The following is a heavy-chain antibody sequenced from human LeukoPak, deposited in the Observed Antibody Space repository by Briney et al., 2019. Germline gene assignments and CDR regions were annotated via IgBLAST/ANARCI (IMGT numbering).Heavy chain of an antibody. CDR2: ISYDGSNK. D-gene: IGHD3-22*01. CDR3: AKDRGYQFTSVDY. Sequence: GGSLRLSCAASGFTFSNAYMNWVRQAPGKGLEWVAVISYDGSNKYYADSVKGRFTISRDNSKNTLYLQMNSLRAEDTAVYYCAKDRGYQFTSVDYWGQGTLVTVSS. V-gene: IGHV3-30*18. CDR1: GFTFSNAY. J-gene: IGHJ4*02.